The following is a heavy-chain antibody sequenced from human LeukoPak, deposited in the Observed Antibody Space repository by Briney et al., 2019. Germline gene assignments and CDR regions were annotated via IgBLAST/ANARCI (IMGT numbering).Heavy chain of an antibody. Sequence: GGSLRLSCAASGFTFSSYWMHWVRQAPGKGLVWVSRIKSDGSTNYADSVKGRFTISRDNAKSTVSLQMNSLRAEDTGVYYCARAPSEIGGYYPEYFRHWGQGTLVTVSS. CDR3: ARAPSEIGGYYPEYFRH. J-gene: IGHJ1*01. CDR1: GFTFSSYW. CDR2: IKSDGST. V-gene: IGHV3-74*01. D-gene: IGHD3-22*01.